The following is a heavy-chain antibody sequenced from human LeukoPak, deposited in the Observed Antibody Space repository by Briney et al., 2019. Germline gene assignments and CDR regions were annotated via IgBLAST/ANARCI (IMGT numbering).Heavy chain of an antibody. CDR2: IHPNSGGT. J-gene: IGHJ6*02. CDR3: ARHTSGDYGGYYYYGMDV. D-gene: IGHD4-17*01. V-gene: IGHV1-2*02. CDR1: GYTFTAYY. Sequence: ASVKVSCKASGYTFTAYYMHWVRQAPGQGLEWMGWIHPNSGGTNYAQRFQGRVTMTTDTSTSTAYMELRSLRSDDTAVYYCARHTSGDYGGYYYYGMDVWGQGTTVTVSS.